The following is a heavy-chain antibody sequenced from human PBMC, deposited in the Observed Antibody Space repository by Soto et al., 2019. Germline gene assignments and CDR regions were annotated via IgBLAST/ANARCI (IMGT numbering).Heavy chain of an antibody. CDR1: GYTFSSYA. V-gene: IGHV1-3*05. CDR2: INPGNANT. CDR3: ARVDGAY. J-gene: IGHJ4*02. D-gene: IGHD2-2*03. Sequence: QVQLVQSGAEEKKPGASVKDSCTTSGYTFSSYAIHWVRQAPGQGLEWMGWINPGNANTKNSQKFQGRVTITSDTPASTAYMELSSLTSEDTAVYYCARVDGAYWGQGTLVTVSS.